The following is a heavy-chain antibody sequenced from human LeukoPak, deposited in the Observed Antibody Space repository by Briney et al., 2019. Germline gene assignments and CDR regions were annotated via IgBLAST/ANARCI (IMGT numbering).Heavy chain of an antibody. CDR3: ARGSARLDSRDGYPDY. CDR1: GFTFSSYW. Sequence: GGSLRLSCAASGFTFSSYWMTWVRQAPGKGLEWVANINQDGSEKYYVDSVKGRFTISRDNAKNSLSLQMNSLRAEDTAVYYCARGSARLDSRDGYPDYWGQGTLVTVSS. CDR2: INQDGSEK. J-gene: IGHJ4*02. V-gene: IGHV3-7*01. D-gene: IGHD5-24*01.